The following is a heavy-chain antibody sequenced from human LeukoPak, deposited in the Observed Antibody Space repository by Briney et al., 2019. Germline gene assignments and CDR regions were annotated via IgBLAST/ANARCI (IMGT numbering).Heavy chain of an antibody. CDR2: IYTSGST. J-gene: IGHJ4*02. Sequence: SEPLSLTCTVSGGPISSYYWSWIRQPAGKGLEWIGRIYTSGSTNYNPSLKSRVTMSVDTSKNQFSLKLSSVTAADTAVYYCARYLSSSLLFDYWGQGTLVTVSS. CDR3: ARYLSSSLLFDY. V-gene: IGHV4-4*07. D-gene: IGHD6-13*01. CDR1: GGPISSYY.